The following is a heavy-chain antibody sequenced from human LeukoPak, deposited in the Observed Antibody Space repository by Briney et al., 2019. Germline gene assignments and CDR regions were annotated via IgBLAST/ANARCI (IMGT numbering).Heavy chain of an antibody. D-gene: IGHD5-18*01. CDR3: AMVSRFDY. J-gene: IGHJ4*02. V-gene: IGHV4-39*01. Sequence: PSETLSLTCSVFGGSIRSSGNYWGWIRQPPGKGLEWIGSIYYNGNTFHNPSLKSRVTVSVDTSKNQLSLKLSSVTAADTAVYYCAMVSRFDYWGQGTLVTVSS. CDR1: GGSIRSSGNY. CDR2: IYYNGNT.